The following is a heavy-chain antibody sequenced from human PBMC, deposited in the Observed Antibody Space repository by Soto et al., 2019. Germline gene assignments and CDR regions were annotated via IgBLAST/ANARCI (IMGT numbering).Heavy chain of an antibody. Sequence: SVKVSCKASGGTFSSYAISWVRQAPGQGLEWMGGIIPIFGTANYAQKLQGRVTITADESTSTAYMELSSLRSEDTAVYYCARARDSGSYFPDYWGQGTLVTVSS. V-gene: IGHV1-69*13. CDR2: IIPIFGTA. D-gene: IGHD1-26*01. CDR3: ARARDSGSYFPDY. J-gene: IGHJ4*02. CDR1: GGTFSSYA.